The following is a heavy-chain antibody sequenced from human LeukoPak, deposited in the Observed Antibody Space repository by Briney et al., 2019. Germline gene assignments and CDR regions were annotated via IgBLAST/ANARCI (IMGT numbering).Heavy chain of an antibody. V-gene: IGHV3-7*01. CDR1: GFTFGNSR. Sequence: GGSLRLSCAGSGFTFGNSRMNWFRQAPGKGLEWVAHIKQDGSDTYVDSVKGRFTISRDIAKTSLFLHMNSLTTEDSAVYYCAREHSSHFTWGQGTLVTVSS. D-gene: IGHD3-3*02. CDR3: AREHSSHFT. J-gene: IGHJ4*02. CDR2: IKQDGSDT.